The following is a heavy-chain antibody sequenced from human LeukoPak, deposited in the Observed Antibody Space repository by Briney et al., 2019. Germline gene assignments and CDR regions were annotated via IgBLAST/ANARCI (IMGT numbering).Heavy chain of an antibody. CDR1: GGSISSDGYS. J-gene: IGHJ3*02. V-gene: IGHV4-61*08. CDR3: ARVHRLVPGPFHI. D-gene: IGHD6-6*01. CDR2: IYYSGST. Sequence: ASQTLSLTCVVSGGSISSDGYSWRWIRQPPGKGLEWIGNIYYSGSTNYNPSLKSRFTISVDTSKNQFSLNLRSVTAADTAVFYCARVHRLVPGPFHIWGQGTMVIVSS.